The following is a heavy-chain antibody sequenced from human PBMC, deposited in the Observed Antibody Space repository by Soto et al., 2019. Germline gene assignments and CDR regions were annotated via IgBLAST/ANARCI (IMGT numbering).Heavy chain of an antibody. J-gene: IGHJ4*02. CDR3: AAASPFVGSSYVGEN. D-gene: IGHD2-15*01. Sequence: GASVKVSCKASGFTFTSSAVQWVRQARGQRLEWIGWIVVGSGNTNYAQKFQERVTITRDMSTSTAYMELSSLRSEDTAVYYCAAASPFVGSSYVGENWGQGTVVTVSS. CDR2: IVVGSGNT. CDR1: GFTFTSSA. V-gene: IGHV1-58*01.